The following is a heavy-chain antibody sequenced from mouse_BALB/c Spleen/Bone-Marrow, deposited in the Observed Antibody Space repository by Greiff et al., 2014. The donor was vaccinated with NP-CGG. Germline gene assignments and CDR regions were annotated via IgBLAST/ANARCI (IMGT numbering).Heavy chain of an antibody. D-gene: IGHD1-1*01. J-gene: IGHJ3*01. V-gene: IGHV14-3*02. CDR3: APYYYGSSLFAY. CDR2: IYPANGNT. Sequence: VQLKESGXELVKPGASVKLSCTASGFXXXXXXXXXXXXXXXXXXXXXGRIYPANGNTKYDPKFQGKATITADTSSNTAYLQXXXXTSEDTAVYYCAPYYYGSSLFAYWGQGTLVTVSA. CDR1: GFXXXXXX.